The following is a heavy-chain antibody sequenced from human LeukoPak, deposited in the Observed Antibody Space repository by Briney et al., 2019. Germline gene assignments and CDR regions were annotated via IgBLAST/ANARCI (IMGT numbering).Heavy chain of an antibody. Sequence: SETLSLTCTVSGGSISSYYWSWIRQPPGKGLEWIGYIPYSGSTNYNPSLKSRVTISVDTSKNQFSLKLRSVTTADTAVYYCARALLRPWFDPWGQGTLVTVSS. V-gene: IGHV4-59*01. D-gene: IGHD3-16*01. J-gene: IGHJ5*02. CDR2: IPYSGST. CDR1: GGSISSYY. CDR3: ARALLRPWFDP.